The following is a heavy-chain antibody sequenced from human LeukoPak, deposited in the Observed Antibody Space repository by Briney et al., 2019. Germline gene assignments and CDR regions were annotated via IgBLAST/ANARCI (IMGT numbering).Heavy chain of an antibody. J-gene: IGHJ6*04. D-gene: IGHD3-10*02. CDR2: ISSSGSTI. CDR1: GFTFSSYG. CDR3: AELGITMIGGV. Sequence: GGSPRLSCAASGFTFSSYGMSWVRQAPGKGLEWVSAISSSGSTIYYADSVKGRFTISRDNAKNSLYLQMNSLRAEDTAVYYCAELGITMIGGVWGKGTTVTISS. V-gene: IGHV3-48*04.